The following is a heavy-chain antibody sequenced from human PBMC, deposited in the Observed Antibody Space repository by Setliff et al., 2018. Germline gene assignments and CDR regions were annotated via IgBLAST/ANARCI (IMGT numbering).Heavy chain of an antibody. Sequence: SETLSLTCTVSGGSISDYYWSWIRQPAGKGLEWIGRIYDSGRTDYNPSLTSRVTMSLDTSKNQFSLKVTSVTAADTAVYYCARLGGYSYGLLRNWGQGTLVTVSS. CDR1: GGSISDYY. J-gene: IGHJ4*02. CDR2: IYDSGRT. V-gene: IGHV4-4*07. D-gene: IGHD5-18*01. CDR3: ARLGGYSYGLLRN.